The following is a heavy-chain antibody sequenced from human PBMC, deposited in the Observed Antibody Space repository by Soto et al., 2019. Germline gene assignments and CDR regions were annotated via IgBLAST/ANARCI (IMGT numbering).Heavy chain of an antibody. CDR1: GFTLSSSA. CDR3: ATRNYGDPYEY. J-gene: IGHJ4*02. V-gene: IGHV3-23*01. D-gene: IGHD4-17*01. Sequence: EVHLLESGGGLVQPGGSLRLSCAASGFTLSSSAMNWVRQAPGKGLEWVSGISRSAGNTYYADSVKGRFTISRDNSENSLYLQMNSLRAEDTAVYYCATRNYGDPYEYWGQGTLVTVSS. CDR2: ISRSAGNT.